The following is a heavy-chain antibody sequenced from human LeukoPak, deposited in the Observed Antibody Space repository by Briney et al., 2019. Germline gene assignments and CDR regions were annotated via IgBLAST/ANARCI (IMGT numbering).Heavy chain of an antibody. J-gene: IGHJ4*02. CDR1: GFTFSSYA. D-gene: IGHD2-2*01. Sequence: PGGSLRLSCAASGFTFSSYAMSWVRQAPGKGLEWVSAISGSGGSTYYADSVKGRFTISRDNSKNTLYLQMNSLRAEDTAIYYCAKGVSDSPPSTRFFDYWGQGILVTVSS. CDR2: ISGSGGST. V-gene: IGHV3-23*01. CDR3: AKGVSDSPPSTRFFDY.